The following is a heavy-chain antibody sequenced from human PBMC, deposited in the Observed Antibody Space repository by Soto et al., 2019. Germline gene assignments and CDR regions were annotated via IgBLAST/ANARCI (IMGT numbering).Heavy chain of an antibody. CDR2: MNSDGSII. CDR1: GFPFSGYW. J-gene: IGHJ6*03. Sequence: GGSLRLSCAASGFPFSGYWMHWVRQAPGKGLMWVSRMNSDGSIINYADSVKGRFTISRDNAENTLYLQMNSLRAEDTAVYYCARDVENDGNYYIDARGKGTTVTVSS. D-gene: IGHD1-1*01. CDR3: ARDVENDGNYYIDA. V-gene: IGHV3-74*01.